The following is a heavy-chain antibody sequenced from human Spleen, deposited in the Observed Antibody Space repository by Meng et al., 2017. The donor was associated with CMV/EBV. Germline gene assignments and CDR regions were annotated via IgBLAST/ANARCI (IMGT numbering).Heavy chain of an antibody. CDR2: IYYSGST. J-gene: IGHJ4*02. CDR3: ARGGLAAAGTHDY. D-gene: IGHD6-13*01. V-gene: IGHV4-39*07. Sequence: SETLSLTCTVSGGSISSSSYYWGWIRQPPGKGLEWIGSIYYSGSTYYNPSLKSRVTISLDTSKNHVSLKLTYVTAADTAVYYCARGGLAAAGTHDYWGQGTLVTVSS. CDR1: GGSISSSSYY.